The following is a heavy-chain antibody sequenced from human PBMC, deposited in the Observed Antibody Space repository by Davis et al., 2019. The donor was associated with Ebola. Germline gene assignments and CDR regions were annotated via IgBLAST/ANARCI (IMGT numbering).Heavy chain of an antibody. CDR3: ASDQGYFDI. CDR2: VYHTGST. D-gene: IGHD2-15*01. J-gene: IGHJ2*01. Sequence: SETLSLTCKVSGDPIDSFYWTWIRQPPGKGLEWIGYVYHTGSTSYSPSLKSRVTISVDTSQNQFSLKLRSVTAADTAVYYCASDQGYFDIWGRGIRVTVSS. V-gene: IGHV4-59*01. CDR1: GDPIDSFY.